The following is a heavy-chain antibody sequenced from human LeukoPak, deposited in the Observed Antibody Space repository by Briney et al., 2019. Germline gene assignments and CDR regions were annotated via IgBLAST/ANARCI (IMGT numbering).Heavy chain of an antibody. Sequence: GGSLRLSCAASGFTFSSYGMHWVRQAPGKGLEWVAVIWYDGSNKYYADSVKGRFTISRDNSKNTLYLQMNSLRAEDTAVYYCARGLVTMVRGVLGSLNWFDPWGQGTLVTVSS. D-gene: IGHD3-10*01. CDR3: ARGLVTMVRGVLGSLNWFDP. CDR2: IWYDGSNK. CDR1: GFTFSSYG. J-gene: IGHJ5*02. V-gene: IGHV3-33*01.